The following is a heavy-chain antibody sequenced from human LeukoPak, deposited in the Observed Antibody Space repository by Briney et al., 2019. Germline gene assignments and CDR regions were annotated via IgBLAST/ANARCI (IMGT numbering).Heavy chain of an antibody. CDR1: GGSISSYY. V-gene: IGHV4-4*07. Sequence: SETMSLTCTVSGGSISSYYWSWIRQPAGKGLEWIGRIYTSGSTNYNPSLKSRVTMSVDTSKNQFSLKLSSVTAADTAVYYCAREFDFWSGYYYFDYWGQGTLGTVSS. CDR3: AREFDFWSGYYYFDY. J-gene: IGHJ4*02. D-gene: IGHD3-3*01. CDR2: IYTSGST.